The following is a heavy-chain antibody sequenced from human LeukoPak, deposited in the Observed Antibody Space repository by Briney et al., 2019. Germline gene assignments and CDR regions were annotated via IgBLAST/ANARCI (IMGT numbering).Heavy chain of an antibody. J-gene: IGHJ4*02. CDR2: VFHSGST. Sequence: SETLSLTCTVSGGSISSYYWNWIRRPPGKGLEWIGYVFHSGSTNYNPSLKSRVTMSVDTSKNQFSLKLSSVTAADTAVYYCAREASSGWHIDYWGQGTLVTVSS. V-gene: IGHV4-59*01. CDR3: AREASSGWHIDY. D-gene: IGHD6-19*01. CDR1: GGSISSYY.